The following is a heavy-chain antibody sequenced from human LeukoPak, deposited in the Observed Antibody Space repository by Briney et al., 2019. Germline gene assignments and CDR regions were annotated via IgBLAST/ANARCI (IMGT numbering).Heavy chain of an antibody. CDR1: GNYW. Sequence: PGGSLRLSCAASGNYWMHWVRQAPGKGLEWVAVISYDGSNKYYADSVKGRFTISRDNSKNTLYLQMNSLRAEDTAVYYCARDPNYYGSGSYYYDYWGQGTLVTVSS. CDR2: ISYDGSNK. D-gene: IGHD3-10*01. CDR3: ARDPNYYGSGSYYYDY. V-gene: IGHV3-30-3*01. J-gene: IGHJ4*02.